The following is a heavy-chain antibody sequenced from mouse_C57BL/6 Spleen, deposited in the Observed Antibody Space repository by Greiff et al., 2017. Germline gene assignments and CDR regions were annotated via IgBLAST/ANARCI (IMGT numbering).Heavy chain of an antibody. CDR3: ARDGALSYFDY. CDR1: GYSITSGYY. D-gene: IGHD6-1*01. J-gene: IGHJ2*01. CDR2: ISYDGSN. Sequence: EVQLQESGPGLVKPSQSLSLTCSVTGYSITSGYYWNWIRQFPGNKLEWMGYISYDGSNNYNPSLKNRISITRDTSKNQFFLKLNSVTTEDTATYYCARDGALSYFDYWGQGTTLTVSS. V-gene: IGHV3-6*01.